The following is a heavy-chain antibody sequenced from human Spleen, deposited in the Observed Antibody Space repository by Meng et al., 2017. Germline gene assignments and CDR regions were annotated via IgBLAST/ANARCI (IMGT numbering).Heavy chain of an antibody. CDR1: GFTFSVYA. J-gene: IGHJ5*02. CDR3: TTDDGSYSCLDA. V-gene: IGHV3-23*04. CDR2: IWTNGETT. Sequence: EVQVVESGGGLVQPGGSLRLSCAASGFTFSVYAMNWVRQAPGKGLEWVSGIWTNGETTYYADSVKGRFTISRDNSKNTLYLQMSSLKTEDTAVYYCTTDDGSYSCLDAWGQGTLVTVSS. D-gene: IGHD1-26*01.